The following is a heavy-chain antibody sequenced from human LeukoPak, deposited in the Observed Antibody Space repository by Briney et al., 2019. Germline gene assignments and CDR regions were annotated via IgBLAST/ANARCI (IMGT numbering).Heavy chain of an antibody. V-gene: IGHV4-59*01. CDR1: GGSISSYY. CDR3: ARVGVDYSGNIIKYFFDY. Sequence: SETLSLTCTVSGGSISSYYWSWIRQPPGKGLEWIGYIYYSGSTNYNPSLKSRVTISVDTSKNQFSLKLSPVTAADTAVYYCARVGVDYSGNIIKYFFDYWGQGTLVTVSS. D-gene: IGHD4-23*01. CDR2: IYYSGST. J-gene: IGHJ4*02.